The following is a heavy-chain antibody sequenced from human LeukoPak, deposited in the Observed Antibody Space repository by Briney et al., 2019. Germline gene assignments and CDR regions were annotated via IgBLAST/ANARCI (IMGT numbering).Heavy chain of an antibody. CDR3: AKGGVRTWSYFDY. J-gene: IGHJ4*02. CDR2: ISGSGGST. CDR1: GFTFSSYA. V-gene: IGHV3-23*01. Sequence: GGSLRLSCAASGFTFSSYAMSWVRKAPGKGLEWVSAISGSGGSTYYADSVKGRFTISRDNSKNTLYLLMNSLRAEDTAVYYCAKGGVRTWSYFDYWGQGTLVTVSS. D-gene: IGHD2-2*01.